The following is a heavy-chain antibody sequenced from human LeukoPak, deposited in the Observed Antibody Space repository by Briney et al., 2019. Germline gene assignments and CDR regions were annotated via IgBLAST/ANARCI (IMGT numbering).Heavy chain of an antibody. CDR2: IYTTGST. V-gene: IGHV4-61*02. CDR1: GGSISSGSYY. D-gene: IGHD3-10*01. Sequence: SQTLSFTCTVSGGSISSGSYYWSWIRQPAGKGLEWIGRIYTTGSTNYNPSLKSRVTISVDTSKNQFSLKLSSVTAADTAVYYCARVVWFGELFNWGQGTLVTVSS. CDR3: ARVVWFGELFN. J-gene: IGHJ4*02.